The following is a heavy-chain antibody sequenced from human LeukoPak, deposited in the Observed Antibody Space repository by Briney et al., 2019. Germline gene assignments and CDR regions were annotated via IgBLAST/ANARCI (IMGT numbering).Heavy chain of an antibody. V-gene: IGHV4-31*03. CDR2: IYYSGST. CDR3: ARLPDTVVTLGYYFDY. CDR1: GGSISSGGYY. D-gene: IGHD4-23*01. J-gene: IGHJ4*02. Sequence: SETLSLTCTVSGGSISSGGYYWSWIRQHPGKGLEWIGYIYYSGSTYYNPSLKSRVTISVDTSKNQFSLKLSSVTAADTAVYYCARLPDTVVTLGYYFDYWGQGTLVTVSS.